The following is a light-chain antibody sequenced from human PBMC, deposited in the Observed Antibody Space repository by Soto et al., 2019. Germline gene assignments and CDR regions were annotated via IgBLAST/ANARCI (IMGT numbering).Light chain of an antibody. J-gene: IGLJ2*01. V-gene: IGLV2-23*01. CDR1: GSDIGSYNL. CDR3: CSYAGESTMI. CDR2: EGS. Sequence: QSALTQPASVSGSPGQSITISCSGTGSDIGSYNLVSWYQQRPGQAPKLVIYEGSERPAGVSNRFSGSISGNTASLTISGLQAEDEGAFYCCSYAGESTMIFGGGTKLTVL.